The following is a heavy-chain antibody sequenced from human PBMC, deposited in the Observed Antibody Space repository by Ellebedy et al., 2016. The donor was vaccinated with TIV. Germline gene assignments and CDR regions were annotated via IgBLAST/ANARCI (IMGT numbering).Heavy chain of an antibody. CDR3: ARDGVCPYFYNGMDV. CDR2: IWYDGSNT. CDR1: GFTFSTYN. V-gene: IGHV3-33*08. D-gene: IGHD2/OR15-2a*01. Sequence: GESLKISCAASGFTFSTYNMHWVRQAPGKGLEWVAVIWYDGSNTQYADSVKGRFTMSRDNSKNMVYLQMNSLRAEDTAVYYCARDGVCPYFYNGMDVWGQGTTVSVSS. J-gene: IGHJ6*02.